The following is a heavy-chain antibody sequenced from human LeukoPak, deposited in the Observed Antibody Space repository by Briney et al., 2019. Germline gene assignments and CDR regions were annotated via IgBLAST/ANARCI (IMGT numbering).Heavy chain of an antibody. CDR1: GCSISSYY. CDR2: IYYSGST. D-gene: IGHD6-19*01. J-gene: IGHJ4*02. CDR3: ARWSVAGTAFDY. V-gene: IGHV4-59*01. Sequence: SETLSLTCTVSGCSISSYYWSWIRQPPGKGLEWIGYIYYSGSTNYNPSLKSRVTISVDTSKNQFSLKLSSVTAADTAVYYCARWSVAGTAFDYWGQGTLVSVSS.